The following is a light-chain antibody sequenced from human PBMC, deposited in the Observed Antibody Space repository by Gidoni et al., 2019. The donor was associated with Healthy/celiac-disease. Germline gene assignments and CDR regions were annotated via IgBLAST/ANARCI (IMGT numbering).Light chain of an antibody. J-gene: IGLJ3*02. CDR2: RNN. CDR3: AAWDDSLNGLV. Sequence: QSVLTPPPSASGPPGHRVTISCSGSSSNIGSNTVNWYQQLPGTAPKLLIYRNNQRPSGVPDRFSGSKSGTSASLAIRGLQSEDEADYYCAAWDDSLNGLVFGGGTKLTVL. CDR1: SSNIGSNT. V-gene: IGLV1-44*01.